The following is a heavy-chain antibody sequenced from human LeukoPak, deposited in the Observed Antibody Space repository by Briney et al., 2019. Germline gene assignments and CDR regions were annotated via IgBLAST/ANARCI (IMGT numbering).Heavy chain of an antibody. V-gene: IGHV4-30-2*01. J-gene: IGHJ3*02. CDR2: IYHSGST. D-gene: IGHD3-16*01. Sequence: SETLSLTCTVSGGSISSGGYYWSWIRQPPGKGLEWIGYIYHSGSTYYNPSLKSRVTISVDRSKNQFSLKLSSVTAADTAVYYCARTAFGGAFDIWGQGTMVTVSS. CDR3: ARTAFGGAFDI. CDR1: GGSISSGGYY.